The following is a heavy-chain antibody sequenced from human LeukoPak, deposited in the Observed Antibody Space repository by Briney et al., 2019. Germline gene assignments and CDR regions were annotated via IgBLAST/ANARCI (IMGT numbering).Heavy chain of an antibody. J-gene: IGHJ5*02. CDR3: AAQYSGYVRLDP. D-gene: IGHD5-12*01. CDR1: GGSFSGYY. Sequence: SETLSLTCAVYGGSFSGYYWSWIRQPPGKGLEWIGEISHSGSTNYNPSLKSRVTISVDTSKNQFSLKLSSVTAADTAVYYCAAQYSGYVRLDPWGQGTLVTVSS. CDR2: ISHSGST. V-gene: IGHV4-34*01.